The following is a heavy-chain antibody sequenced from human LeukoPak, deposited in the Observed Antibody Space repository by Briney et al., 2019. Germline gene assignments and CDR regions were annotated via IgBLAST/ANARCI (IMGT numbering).Heavy chain of an antibody. V-gene: IGHV5-51*01. D-gene: IGHD6-19*01. CDR2: TYPVNSDA. J-gene: IGHJ4*02. Sequence: GESLKISCKGSGYSFTYYWIGWVRQMPGKGLEWMGITYPVNSDARYSPSFQGQVTISVDKSINTAYLQWSSLTASDTAMYYCARQDGNGWYYFDYWGQGTLVTVSS. CDR3: ARQDGNGWYYFDY. CDR1: GYSFTYYW.